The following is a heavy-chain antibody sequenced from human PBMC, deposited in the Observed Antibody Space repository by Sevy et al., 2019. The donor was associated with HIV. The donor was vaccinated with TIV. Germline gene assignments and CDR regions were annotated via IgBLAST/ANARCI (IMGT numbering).Heavy chain of an antibody. J-gene: IGHJ4*02. CDR2: ISSDGRDE. CDR3: AKDDYDSSGYSHFDY. CDR1: GFTFSTYG. V-gene: IGHV3-30*18. D-gene: IGHD3-22*01. Sequence: GGSLRLSCAASGFTFSTYGIHWVRQAPGKGLEWVAAISSDGRDEYYADSVKGRFTISRDNSMNTLYLQMTSLRAEDTAVYYCAKDDYDSSGYSHFDYWGQGSLVTVSS.